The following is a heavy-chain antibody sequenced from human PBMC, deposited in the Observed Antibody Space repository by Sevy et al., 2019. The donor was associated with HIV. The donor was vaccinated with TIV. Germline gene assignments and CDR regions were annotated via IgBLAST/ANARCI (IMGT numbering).Heavy chain of an antibody. CDR2: INADGTTT. V-gene: IGHV3-74*01. CDR3: ARRSDTTNRAQWFDP. D-gene: IGHD1-26*01. Sequence: GGSLRLSCAASGFTFRSYWMHWVLQAPGKGLVWVSRINADGTTTTYVDSVEGRFTISRDNAKNTLYLQMNSLRVEDTAVYYCARRSDTTNRAQWFDPRGQGTLVTVSS. J-gene: IGHJ5*02. CDR1: GFTFRSYW.